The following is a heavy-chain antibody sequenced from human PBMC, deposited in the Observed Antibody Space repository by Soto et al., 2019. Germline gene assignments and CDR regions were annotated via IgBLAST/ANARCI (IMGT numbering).Heavy chain of an antibody. CDR3: ARGSRFLEEIYYYYGMDV. CDR1: GGSISSYY. CDR2: IYYSGST. Sequence: SETLSLTCTVSGGSISSYYWSWIRQPPGKGLEWIGYIYYSGSTNYNPSLKSRVTISVDTSKNQFSLKLSSVTAADTAVYYCARGSRFLEEIYYYYGMDVWGQGTTVTVSS. D-gene: IGHD3-3*01. J-gene: IGHJ6*02. V-gene: IGHV4-59*01.